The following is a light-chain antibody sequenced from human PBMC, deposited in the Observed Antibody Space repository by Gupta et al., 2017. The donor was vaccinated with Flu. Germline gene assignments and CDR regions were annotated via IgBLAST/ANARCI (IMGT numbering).Light chain of an antibody. J-gene: IGLJ3*02. CDR1: SSSIGRYF. CDR2: KNS. V-gene: IGLV1-47*01. Sequence: QSVLTQSPSASGTPGQRVTLPCSGTSSSIGRYFVSWYQVLPGTGPRLLIYKNSQRPSGVPDRFSGSKSGTSASLAVSGLRAEDQADYYCAVWDDSLNGHLVFGGGTKLTVL. CDR3: AVWDDSLNGHLV.